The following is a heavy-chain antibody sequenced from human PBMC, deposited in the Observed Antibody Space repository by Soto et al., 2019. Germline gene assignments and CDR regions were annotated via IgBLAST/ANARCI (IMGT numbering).Heavy chain of an antibody. V-gene: IGHV3-9*01. CDR1: GFTFDDYA. CDR3: AKSLPVGGYYYGSWGFDY. D-gene: IGHD3-10*01. CDR2: ISWNSGSI. J-gene: IGHJ4*02. Sequence: GGSLRLSCAASGFTFDDYAMHWVRQAPGKGLEWVSGISWNSGSIGYADSVKGRFTISRDNAKNSLYLQMNSLRAEDTALYYCAKSLPVGGYYYGSWGFDYWGQGTLVTVSS.